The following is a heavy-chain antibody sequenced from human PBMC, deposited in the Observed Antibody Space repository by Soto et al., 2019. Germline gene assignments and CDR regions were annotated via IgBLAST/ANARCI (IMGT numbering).Heavy chain of an antibody. Sequence: PGGSLRLSCAASGFTFTNVWMNWVRQAPGKGLEWVGRIKSKTDGGTTDYAAPVKGRFTISRDDSKNTLYLQMNSLKTEDTALYYCTTRRAAGGTPLDYWGQGTLVTVSS. CDR3: TTRRAAGGTPLDY. D-gene: IGHD6-13*01. J-gene: IGHJ4*02. V-gene: IGHV3-15*07. CDR2: IKSKTDGGTT. CDR1: GFTFTNVW.